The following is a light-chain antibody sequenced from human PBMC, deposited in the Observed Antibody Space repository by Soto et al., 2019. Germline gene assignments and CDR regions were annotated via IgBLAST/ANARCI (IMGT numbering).Light chain of an antibody. Sequence: IVFTQSPGTLSLSPGERATLSGRASQSVSSSSLAWYQQKRGQAPRLLIHDASSRATGIPDRFSGSGSGTDFTLTISRLEPEDFAVYYCQQYGGSPRTFGQGTKVDIK. CDR2: DAS. V-gene: IGKV3-20*01. CDR3: QQYGGSPRT. J-gene: IGKJ1*01. CDR1: QSVSSSS.